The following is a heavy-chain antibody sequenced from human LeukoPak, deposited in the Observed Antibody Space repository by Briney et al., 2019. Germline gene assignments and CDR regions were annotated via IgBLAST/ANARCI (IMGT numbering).Heavy chain of an antibody. J-gene: IGHJ4*02. CDR3: ARDGLSSGWLQDY. Sequence: GRSLRLSCAASGFTFSSYGMHWVRQAPGKGLEWVAVIWYDGSNKYYADSVKGRFTIPRDNSKNTLYLQMNSLRAEDTAVYYCARDGLSSGWLQDYWGQGTLVTVSS. V-gene: IGHV3-33*01. CDR2: IWYDGSNK. D-gene: IGHD6-19*01. CDR1: GFTFSSYG.